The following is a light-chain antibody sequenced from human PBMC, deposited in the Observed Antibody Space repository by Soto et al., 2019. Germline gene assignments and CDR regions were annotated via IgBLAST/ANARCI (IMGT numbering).Light chain of an antibody. CDR1: QSVSTY. Sequence: IVLPQSPATLSLSPGERATLSCRASQSVSTYLDWYQQKSGQAPRLLIYDVSKRATGIPPRFSGSGAGTDFSLTISSLEPGDSATYYCHHRRYSLTFGGGTKVEIK. CDR2: DVS. V-gene: IGKV3-11*01. CDR3: HHRRYSLT. J-gene: IGKJ4*01.